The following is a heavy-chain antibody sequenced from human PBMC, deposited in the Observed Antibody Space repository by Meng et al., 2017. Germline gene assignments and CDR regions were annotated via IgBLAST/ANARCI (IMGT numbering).Heavy chain of an antibody. V-gene: IGHV3-21*01. CDR1: GFTFSSYS. D-gene: IGHD6-13*01. J-gene: IGHJ4*02. CDR3: ARVYGSSWTSDY. CDR2: ISTSSSYI. Sequence: GESLKISCAASGFTFSSYSMNWVRQAPGKGLEWVSSISTSSSYISYADSVKGRFTISRDNAKNSLYLQMNSLRAEDTAIYYCARVYGSSWTSDYWGQGTLVTVSS.